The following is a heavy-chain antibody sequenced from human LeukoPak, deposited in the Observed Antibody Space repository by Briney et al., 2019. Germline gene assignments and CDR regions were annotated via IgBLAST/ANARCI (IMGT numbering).Heavy chain of an antibody. CDR3: ARDFFPTLRVLGI. CDR2: ISAYNGNT. CDR1: GYTFTSCG. D-gene: IGHD3-3*01. Sequence: GASVKVSCKASGYTFTSCGISWLRQAPGQGLEWMGWISAYNGNTNYAQKLQGRVTMTTDTSTSTAYMELRSLRSDDTAVYYCARDFFPTLRVLGIWGQGTMVTVSS. V-gene: IGHV1-18*01. J-gene: IGHJ3*02.